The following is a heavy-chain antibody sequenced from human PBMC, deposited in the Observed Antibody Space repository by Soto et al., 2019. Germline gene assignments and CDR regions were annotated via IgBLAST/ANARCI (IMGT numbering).Heavy chain of an antibody. Sequence: GGSLRLSCVASGFTFSSYGMSWVRQAPGKGLEWVSGISGSGSTTYYADSVKGRFTISRDNSKNTLYLQMNSLRADDTAVYYCAKTEFTWYYGSWGQGTLVTVSS. J-gene: IGHJ5*02. CDR2: ISGSGSTT. V-gene: IGHV3-23*01. CDR3: AKTEFTWYYGS. CDR1: GFTFSSYG. D-gene: IGHD4-17*01.